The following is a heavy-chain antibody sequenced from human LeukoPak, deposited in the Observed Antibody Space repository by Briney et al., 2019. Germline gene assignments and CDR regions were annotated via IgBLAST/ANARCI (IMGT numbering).Heavy chain of an antibody. CDR3: ATLVPSHMPADDY. CDR1: GFAFSSYS. V-gene: IGHV3-30*03. J-gene: IGHJ4*02. Sequence: PGGSLRLSCAASGFAFSSYSMNWVRQAPGKGLEWLAVISYDGGNKDYADSVEGRFTISRDNSKNTLYLQMNSLRAEDTAVYYCATLVPSHMPADDYWGQGTLVTVSS. D-gene: IGHD2-2*01. CDR2: ISYDGGNK.